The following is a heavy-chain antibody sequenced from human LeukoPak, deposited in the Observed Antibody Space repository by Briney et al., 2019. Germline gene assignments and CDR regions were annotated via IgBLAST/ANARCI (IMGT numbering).Heavy chain of an antibody. CDR3: ARVPRPPHDYSNPNNYFDY. CDR1: GYTFTSFY. Sequence: GASVTVSCKAFGYTFTSFYMHWVRQAPGQGLEWMGRIIPILGIANYAQKFQGRVTITADKSTSTAYMELSSLRSEDTAVYYCARVPRPPHDYSNPNNYFDYWGQGTLVTVSS. J-gene: IGHJ4*02. CDR2: IIPILGIA. V-gene: IGHV1-69*02. D-gene: IGHD4-11*01.